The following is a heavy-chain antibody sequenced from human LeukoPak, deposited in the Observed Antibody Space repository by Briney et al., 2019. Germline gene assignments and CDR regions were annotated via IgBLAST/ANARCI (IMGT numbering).Heavy chain of an antibody. V-gene: IGHV1-2*02. CDR2: INPNRGGT. Sequence: ASVKVSCKASGYTFSNYYIHWVRQAPGHGLEWMGWINPNRGGTDYAQKFQGRVTMTRDTSISTAYMELSRLRSDDTAVYYCAREGMVGPSYWGQGTLVTVSS. CDR3: AREGMVGPSY. D-gene: IGHD2-8*01. J-gene: IGHJ4*02. CDR1: GYTFSNYY.